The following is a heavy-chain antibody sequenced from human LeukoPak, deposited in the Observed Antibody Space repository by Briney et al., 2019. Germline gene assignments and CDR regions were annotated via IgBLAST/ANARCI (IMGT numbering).Heavy chain of an antibody. V-gene: IGHV4-30-2*01. D-gene: IGHD6-13*01. CDR3: ARDPGIAAAGTWETFDY. CDR1: GGSISSGGYY. CDR2: IYHSGST. Sequence: TLSLTCTVSGGSISSGGYYWSWIRQPPGKGLEWIGYIYHSGSTYYNPSLKSRVTISVDRSKNQFSLKLSSVTAADTAVYYCARDPGIAAAGTWETFDYWGQGTLVTVSS. J-gene: IGHJ4*02.